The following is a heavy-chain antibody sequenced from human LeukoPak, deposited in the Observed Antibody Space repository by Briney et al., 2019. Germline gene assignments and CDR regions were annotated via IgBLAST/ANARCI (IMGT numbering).Heavy chain of an antibody. D-gene: IGHD3-9*01. Sequence: ASVKVSCKASGYTFTNYYINWVRQATGQGLEWVGRMNPNSGSTNYAQKFQGRVTMTRDTSMSTVYMELSSLRSEDTAVYYCARTRRDYDILAVYYTYAFDIWGEGKMVTVSS. CDR2: MNPNSGST. J-gene: IGHJ3*02. V-gene: IGHV1-8*01. CDR3: ARTRRDYDILAVYYTYAFDI. CDR1: GYTFTNYY.